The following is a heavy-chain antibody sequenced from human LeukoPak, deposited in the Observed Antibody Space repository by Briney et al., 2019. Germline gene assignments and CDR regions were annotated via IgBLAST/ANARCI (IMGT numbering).Heavy chain of an antibody. V-gene: IGHV4-59*01. J-gene: IGHJ4*02. CDR3: ARSMVRGVIIPLGY. D-gene: IGHD3-10*01. CDR1: GGSINSYY. Sequence: SETLSLTCTVSGGSINSYYWSWIRQPPGKGLEWIGYIYYSGSTNYNPSLKSRVTISVDTSKNQFSLKLSSVTAADTAVYYCARSMVRGVIIPLGYWGQGTLVTVSS. CDR2: IYYSGST.